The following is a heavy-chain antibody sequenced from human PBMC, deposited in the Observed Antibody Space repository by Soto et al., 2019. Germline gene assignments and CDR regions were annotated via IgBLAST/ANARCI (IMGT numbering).Heavy chain of an antibody. CDR1: GYTFTSYA. CDR3: ARGSGGIWSGYYNPFDY. D-gene: IGHD3-3*01. J-gene: IGHJ4*02. CDR2: INAGNGNT. Sequence: ASVKVSCKASGYTFTSYAMHWVRQAPGQRLEWMGWINAGNGNTKYSQKFQGRVTITRDTSASTAYMELSSLRSEDTAVYYCARGSGGIWSGYYNPFDYWGQGTLVTVSS. V-gene: IGHV1-3*01.